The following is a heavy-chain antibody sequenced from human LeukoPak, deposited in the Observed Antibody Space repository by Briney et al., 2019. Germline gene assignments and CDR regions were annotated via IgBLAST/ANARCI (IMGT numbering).Heavy chain of an antibody. V-gene: IGHV1-69*15. CDR3: ATKTHYFDNSGYPFDY. CDR1: GDTFSTYA. D-gene: IGHD3-22*01. J-gene: IGHJ4*01. Sequence: SVKVSCKASGDTFSTYAISWVRLAPGQGLKWMGRIIPISGTAEYAEKFQGRVTITADESTSTAYMELSSLRSEDTAVYYCATKTHYFDNSGYPFDYWGQGTLVTASS. CDR2: IIPISGTA.